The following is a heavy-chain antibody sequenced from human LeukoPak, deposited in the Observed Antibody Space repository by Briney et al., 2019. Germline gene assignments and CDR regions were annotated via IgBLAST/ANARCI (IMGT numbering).Heavy chain of an antibody. D-gene: IGHD3-22*01. Sequence: PGGSLRLSCAASGFTFSSYSMNWVRQAPGKGLEWVSAISGSGGSTYYADSVQGRFTISRDNAKNSLYLQMNSLRAEDTAVYYCARGSTYYYDSSGYYPDAFDIWRQGTMVTVSS. J-gene: IGHJ3*02. CDR3: ARGSTYYYDSSGYYPDAFDI. V-gene: IGHV3-21*01. CDR2: ISGSGGST. CDR1: GFTFSSYS.